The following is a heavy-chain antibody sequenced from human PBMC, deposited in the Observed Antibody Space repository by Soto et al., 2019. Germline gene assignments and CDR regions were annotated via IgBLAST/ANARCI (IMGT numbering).Heavy chain of an antibody. D-gene: IGHD6-6*01. CDR3: AHWRYSSSALLDYDYGMDV. CDR2: IIPIVGTA. V-gene: IGHV1-69*06. J-gene: IGHJ6*02. Sequence: SSVKVSCKASGGTFSSYAISWVLQAPGQGLEWMGGIIPIVGTANYAQKFQGRVTITADKSTSTAYMELSSLRSEDTAVYYCAHWRYSSSALLDYDYGMDVWGQGTTVTVSS. CDR1: GGTFSSYA.